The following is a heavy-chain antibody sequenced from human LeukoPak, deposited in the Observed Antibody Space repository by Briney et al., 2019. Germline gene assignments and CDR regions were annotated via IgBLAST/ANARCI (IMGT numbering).Heavy chain of an antibody. V-gene: IGHV3-21*01. CDR3: ARDHYDILTGYYTGLDY. CDR1: GFTFSSYS. J-gene: IGHJ4*02. CDR2: ISSSSSYI. D-gene: IGHD3-9*01. Sequence: GGLQSLCCAASGFTFSSYSMNWVRQAPGKGLEWVSSISSSSSYIYYADSVKSRFTISRDNAKNSLYLQMNSLRAEDTAVYYCARDHYDILTGYYTGLDYWGQGTMPTVSS.